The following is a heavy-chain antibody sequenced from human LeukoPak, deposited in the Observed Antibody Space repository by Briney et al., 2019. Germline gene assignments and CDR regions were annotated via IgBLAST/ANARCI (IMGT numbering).Heavy chain of an antibody. CDR2: INHSGST. D-gene: IGHD6-6*01. V-gene: IGHV4-34*01. CDR1: GGSFSGYY. Sequence: PSETLSLTCAVYGGSFSGYYWSWIRQPPGKGLEWIGEINHSGSTNYNPSLKSRVTISVDTSKNQFSLKLSSVTAADTAVYYCARGRGAARSDWGQGTLVTVSS. J-gene: IGHJ4*02. CDR3: ARGRGAARSD.